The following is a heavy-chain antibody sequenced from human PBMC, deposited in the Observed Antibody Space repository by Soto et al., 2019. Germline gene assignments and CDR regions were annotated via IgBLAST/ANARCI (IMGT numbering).Heavy chain of an antibody. CDR2: IYHSGST. CDR1: GGSVSSGSYY. Sequence: QVQLQESGPGLVKPSETLSLTCTVSGGSVSSGSYYWGWIRQPPGKSLEWIGYIYHSGSTNYNPSPKSRVTISVDTSKNQYSLSLTSVTAADTAVYYCARLSAAWFDPWGQGTLVTVAS. D-gene: IGHD6-19*01. CDR3: ARLSAAWFDP. V-gene: IGHV4-61*01. J-gene: IGHJ5*02.